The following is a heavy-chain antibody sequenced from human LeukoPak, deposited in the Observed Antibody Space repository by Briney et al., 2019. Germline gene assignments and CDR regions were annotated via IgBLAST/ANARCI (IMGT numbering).Heavy chain of an antibody. V-gene: IGHV3-30*04. CDR3: VAAAVPSNFDY. CDR2: ISYDGSNK. CDR1: GLTFSSYT. D-gene: IGHD6-13*01. Sequence: PGRSLRLSCAASGLTFSSYTLHWVRQAPGKGLEWVALISYDGSNKQYADSVKGRFTISRDNSKNTLYLQMNGLRAEDTAVYFCVAAAVPSNFDYWGQGTLVTVSS. J-gene: IGHJ4*02.